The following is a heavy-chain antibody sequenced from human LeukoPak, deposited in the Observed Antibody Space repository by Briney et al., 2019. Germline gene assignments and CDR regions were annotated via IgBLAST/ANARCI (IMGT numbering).Heavy chain of an antibody. V-gene: IGHV1-18*04. D-gene: IGHD3-22*01. Sequence: ASVKVSCKASGYTFTSYGISWVRQAPGQGLEWMGWISAYNGNTNYAQKLQGRVTMTTDTSTSTAYMELRSLRSDDTAVYYCARDPSDYYDSSGYYYENYWGQGTLVTVSS. J-gene: IGHJ4*02. CDR1: GYTFTSYG. CDR3: ARDPSDYYDSSGYYYENY. CDR2: ISAYNGNT.